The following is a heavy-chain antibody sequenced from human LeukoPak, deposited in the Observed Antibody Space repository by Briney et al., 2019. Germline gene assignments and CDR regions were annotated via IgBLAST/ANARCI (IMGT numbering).Heavy chain of an antibody. CDR3: ARGGGIAAAGYDY. CDR1: GFTFSSYA. D-gene: IGHD6-13*01. Sequence: GGSLRLSCAASGFTFSSYAMHWVRQAPGKGLEYVSAISSNGGSTYYANSVKGRFTISRDNSKNTLYLQMGSLRAEDMAVYYCARGGGIAAAGYDYWGQGTLVTVSS. V-gene: IGHV3-64*01. CDR2: ISSNGGST. J-gene: IGHJ4*02.